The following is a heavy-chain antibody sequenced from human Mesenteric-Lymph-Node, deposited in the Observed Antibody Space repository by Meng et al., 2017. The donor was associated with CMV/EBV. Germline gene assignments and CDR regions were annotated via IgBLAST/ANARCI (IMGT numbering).Heavy chain of an antibody. Sequence: GSLRLSCTVSGGSISSSSYYWGWIRQPPGKGLEWIGSIYYSGSTYYNPSLKSRVTISVDTSKNQFSLKLSSVTAADTAVYYCARGRCSTSYKCNWYFDLWGRGTLVTVSS. V-gene: IGHV4-39*07. CDR2: IYYSGST. D-gene: IGHD2-2*01. CDR1: GGSISSSSYY. J-gene: IGHJ2*01. CDR3: ARGRCSTSYKCNWYFDL.